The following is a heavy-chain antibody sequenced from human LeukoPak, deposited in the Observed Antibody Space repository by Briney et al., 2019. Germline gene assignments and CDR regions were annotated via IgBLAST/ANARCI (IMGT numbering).Heavy chain of an antibody. CDR2: IYYSGST. V-gene: IGHV4-61*01. CDR1: GGSVSSGSYH. D-gene: IGHD3-3*01. CDR3: ARVTYYDFWSGYRPGYFDY. J-gene: IGHJ4*02. Sequence: PSETLSLTCTVSGGSVSSGSYHWSWIRQPPGKGLEWIGYIYYSGSTNYNPSLKSRVTISVDTSKNQFSLKLSSVTAADTAVYYCARVTYYDFWSGYRPGYFDYWGQGTLVTVSS.